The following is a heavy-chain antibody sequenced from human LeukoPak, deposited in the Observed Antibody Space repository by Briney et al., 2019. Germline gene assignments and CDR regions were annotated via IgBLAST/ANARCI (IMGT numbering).Heavy chain of an antibody. CDR3: ARRGAVAGAIDY. V-gene: IGHV3-11*04. J-gene: IGHJ4*02. Sequence: GGSLRLSCAASGFTFSDYNMRWIRQAPGKGLEWVSSISRSGSTKYYADSVKGRFTISRDNAKNSLYLQMDSLRAEDTAVYYCARRGAVAGAIDYWGQGTLVTVSS. CDR1: GFTFSDYN. CDR2: ISRSGSTK. D-gene: IGHD6-19*01.